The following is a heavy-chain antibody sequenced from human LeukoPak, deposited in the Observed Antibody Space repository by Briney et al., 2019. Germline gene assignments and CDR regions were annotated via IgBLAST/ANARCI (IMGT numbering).Heavy chain of an antibody. CDR2: ISGSGGST. V-gene: IGHV3-23*01. Sequence: GGTLRLSCAASGFTFSIYGMSWVRQAPGKGLEWVSAISGSGGSTYYADSVKGRFTISRDNSKNTLYLQMNSLRAEDTAVYYCSNYGAARYFAWINFDYWGQGTLVTVSS. J-gene: IGHJ4*02. CDR1: GFTFSIYG. CDR3: SNYGAARYFAWINFDY. D-gene: IGHD3-9*01.